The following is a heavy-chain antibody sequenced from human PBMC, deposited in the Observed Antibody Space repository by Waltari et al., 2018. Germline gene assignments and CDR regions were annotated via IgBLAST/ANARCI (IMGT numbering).Heavy chain of an antibody. CDR1: GYTFTGYY. CDR3: ARIPAWYGEILNY. D-gene: IGHD3-10*01. Sequence: QVQLLQSGDEVKKPGASVKVSCQASGYTFTGYYMHWVRQAPGQGLEWMGRINPNRGGTDYAQKFLGRVTMTRETSTSTAYMELSSLTSDDTAVYYCARIPAWYGEILNYWGQGTLVTVSS. V-gene: IGHV1-2*06. CDR2: INPNRGGT. J-gene: IGHJ4*02.